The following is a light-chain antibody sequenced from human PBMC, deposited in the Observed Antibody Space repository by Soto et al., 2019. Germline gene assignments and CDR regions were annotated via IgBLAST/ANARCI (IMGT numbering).Light chain of an antibody. CDR2: AAS. CDR3: QQSYSTPPT. V-gene: IGKV1-39*01. Sequence: DIQMNQSPSTLSASVGDRVTITCRASEKINKWLAWYQQKPGKAPKLLIYAASSLQSGVPSRFSGSGSGTDFTLTISSLQPEDFATYYCQQSYSTPPTFGQGTKVDIK. CDR1: EKINKW. J-gene: IGKJ1*01.